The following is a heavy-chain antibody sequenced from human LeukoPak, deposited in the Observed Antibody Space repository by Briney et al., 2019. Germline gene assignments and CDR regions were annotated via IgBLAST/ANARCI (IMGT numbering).Heavy chain of an antibody. J-gene: IGHJ4*02. CDR2: IYPGDSDT. Sequence: GESLKISCKGSGYSFTSYWIGWVRQMPGKGLEWMGIIYPGDSDTRYSPSFQGQVTISADKSISAAYLQWSSLKASDTAMYYCARLHDGPNYDILTGPQGYFDYWGQGTLVTVSS. V-gene: IGHV5-51*01. D-gene: IGHD3-9*01. CDR1: GYSFTSYW. CDR3: ARLHDGPNYDILTGPQGYFDY.